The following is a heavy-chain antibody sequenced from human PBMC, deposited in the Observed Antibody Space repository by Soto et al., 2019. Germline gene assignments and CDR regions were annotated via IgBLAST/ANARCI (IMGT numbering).Heavy chain of an antibody. Sequence: QVQLVQSGAEVKKPGASVKVSCKASGYSFTSYGISWVRQAPGQGLEWMGWISAYNGNTNYAQKLQGRVTITTDTTTSPAKVELRSMRSDDTAVYYCARDNGFGESDVGGQGTTVTVSS. CDR3: ARDNGFGESDV. J-gene: IGHJ6*02. CDR2: ISAYNGNT. CDR1: GYSFTSYG. D-gene: IGHD3-10*01. V-gene: IGHV1-18*01.